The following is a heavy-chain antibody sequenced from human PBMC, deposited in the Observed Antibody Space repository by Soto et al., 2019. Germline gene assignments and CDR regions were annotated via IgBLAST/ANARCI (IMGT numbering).Heavy chain of an antibody. CDR3: ARQGFGPLHRRVDV. CDR2: VHHSWGS. Sequence: QVQLQESGPGLVKPSETLSLSCTVSGGSISSYYWSWFRQSPGKRMEWIGYVHHSWGSSYNPSLQRRVAISLATSKSQFSVKVTSGTARDTAVYYCARQGFGPLHRRVDVWGQGTTVSVSS. V-gene: IGHV4-59*08. CDR1: GGSISSYY. D-gene: IGHD3-10*01. J-gene: IGHJ6*02.